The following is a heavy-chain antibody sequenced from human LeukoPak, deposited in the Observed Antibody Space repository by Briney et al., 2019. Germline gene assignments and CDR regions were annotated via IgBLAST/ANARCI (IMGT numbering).Heavy chain of an antibody. J-gene: IGHJ3*02. CDR3: AKDDFGDYGDAFEI. D-gene: IGHD4-17*01. CDR2: ISSNGDNT. CDR1: GFTFSTYV. V-gene: IGHV3-64*04. Sequence: GGSLRLSCSVSGFTFSTYVMHWVRQAPGKGLEYVSAISSNGDNTYYADSVKGRFTISRDNSKNTLYPQMNSLRAEDTAVYYCAKDDFGDYGDAFEIWGQGTMVTVSS.